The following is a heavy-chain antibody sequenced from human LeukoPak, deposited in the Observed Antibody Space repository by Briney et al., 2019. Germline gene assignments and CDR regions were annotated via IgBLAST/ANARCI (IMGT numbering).Heavy chain of an antibody. CDR1: GFTFSNAL. CDR3: TTGDYYTFDY. J-gene: IGHJ4*02. D-gene: IGHD3-22*01. Sequence: GGSLRLSCAASGFTFSNALMSWVRQAPGKELEWVGRIKSKTDGGTTDYAAPVKGRFTISRDDSKNTLYLQMNSLKTEDTAVYYRTTGDYYTFDYWGQGTLVTVSS. CDR2: IKSKTDGGTT. V-gene: IGHV3-15*01.